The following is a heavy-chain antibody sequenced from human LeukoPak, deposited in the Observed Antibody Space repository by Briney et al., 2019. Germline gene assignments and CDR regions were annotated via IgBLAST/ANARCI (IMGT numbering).Heavy chain of an antibody. CDR3: ARDRRGYSYGYGP. V-gene: IGHV3-30-3*01. CDR1: GFTFSSYA. CDR2: ISYDGSNK. J-gene: IGHJ5*02. Sequence: PGGSLRLSCAASGFTFSSYAMHWVRQAPGKGLEWVAVISYDGSNKYYADSVKGRFTISRDNSKNTLYLQMNSLRAEDTAVYYCARDRRGYSYGYGPWGQGTLVTVSS. D-gene: IGHD5-18*01.